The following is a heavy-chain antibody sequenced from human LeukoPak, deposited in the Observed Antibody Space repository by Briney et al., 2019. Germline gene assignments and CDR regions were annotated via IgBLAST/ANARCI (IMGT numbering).Heavy chain of an antibody. CDR3: ARSRFRYYDSSGYSRDGFDY. Sequence: GGSLRLSCAASGFTFSSYSMNWFRQAPGKGLEWVSYISSSSSTIYYADSVKGRFTISRDNAKNSLYLQMNSLRAEDTAVYYCARSRFRYYDSSGYSRDGFDYWGQGALVTVSS. CDR1: GFTFSSYS. D-gene: IGHD3-22*01. V-gene: IGHV3-48*01. CDR2: ISSSSSTI. J-gene: IGHJ4*02.